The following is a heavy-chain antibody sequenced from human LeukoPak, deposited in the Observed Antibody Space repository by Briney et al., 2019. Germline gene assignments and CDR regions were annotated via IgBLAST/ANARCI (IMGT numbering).Heavy chain of an antibody. D-gene: IGHD2-2*01. CDR1: GYMLTIYW. J-gene: IGHJ6*03. CDR3: AREGPVVISTTPSSSYYYYMDV. V-gene: IGHV3-7*01. CDR2: IKQDGSEK. Sequence: GGSLRLSSAASGYMLTIYWMSWVRQAPGKGLEWVANIKQDGSEKHYVDPVKGRFTISRDNAKNSLYLQMNSLRAEDTAVYYCAREGPVVISTTPSSSYYYYMDVWGKGTTVTVSS.